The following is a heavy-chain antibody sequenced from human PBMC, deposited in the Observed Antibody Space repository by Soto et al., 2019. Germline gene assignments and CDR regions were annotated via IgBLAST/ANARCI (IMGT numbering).Heavy chain of an antibody. CDR3: AGGSTTVVGLGDY. V-gene: IGHV1-2*02. Sequence: QVQLVQSGAEVKKPGASVQVSCKASGYTFTAYYIHWVRQAPGEGLEWMAWINIYTGDAGLAPEFQGRVTVTRDTSMNAVCMDVSGLRAGDTALYCGAGGSTTVVGLGDYWGQGSLVSVSS. J-gene: IGHJ4*02. D-gene: IGHD4-17*01. CDR2: INIYTGDA. CDR1: GYTFTAYY.